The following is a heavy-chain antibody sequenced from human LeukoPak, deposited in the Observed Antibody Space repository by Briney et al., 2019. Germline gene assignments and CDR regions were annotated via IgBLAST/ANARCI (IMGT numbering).Heavy chain of an antibody. J-gene: IGHJ4*02. Sequence: ASVKVSCKASGGTFSSYAISWVRQAPGQGLEWMGGITPIFGTANYAQKFQGRVTITADESTSTAYMELSSLRSEDTAVYYCATGGYSYGYNYWGQGTLVTVSS. D-gene: IGHD5-18*01. CDR3: ATGGYSYGYNY. CDR2: ITPIFGTA. V-gene: IGHV1-69*13. CDR1: GGTFSSYA.